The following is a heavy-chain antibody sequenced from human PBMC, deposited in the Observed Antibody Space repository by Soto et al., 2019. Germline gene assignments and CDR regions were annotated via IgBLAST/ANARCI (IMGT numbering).Heavy chain of an antibody. CDR3: ARESAALNWFDP. V-gene: IGHV3-48*02. D-gene: IGHD2-2*01. J-gene: IGHJ5*02. Sequence: EVQLVESGGGLVQPGGSLRLSCAASGFTFSSYSMNWVRQAPGKGLEWVSYISSSSSTIYYADSVKGRFTISRDNAKNSMYLQMNSLRDEDTAVYYCARESAALNWFDPWGQGTLVTVSS. CDR1: GFTFSSYS. CDR2: ISSSSSTI.